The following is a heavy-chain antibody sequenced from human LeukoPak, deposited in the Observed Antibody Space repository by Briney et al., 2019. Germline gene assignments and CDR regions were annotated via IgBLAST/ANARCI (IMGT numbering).Heavy chain of an antibody. D-gene: IGHD2-2*01. CDR2: IIPIFGTA. CDR3: ASDIVVVPAAPPDFNWFDP. V-gene: IGHV1-69*01. Sequence: SVKVSCKASGGTFSSYAISWVRQAPGQGLEWMGGIIPIFGTANYAQKFQGRVTITADESTSTAYMELSSLRSEDTAVYYCASDIVVVPAAPPDFNWFDPWGQGTLVTVSS. J-gene: IGHJ5*02. CDR1: GGTFSSYA.